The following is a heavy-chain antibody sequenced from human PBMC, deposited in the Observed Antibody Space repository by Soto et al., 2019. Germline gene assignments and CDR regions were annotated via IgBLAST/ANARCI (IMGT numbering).Heavy chain of an antibody. J-gene: IGHJ4*02. CDR2: IYPDDSNT. V-gene: IGHV5-51*01. D-gene: IGHD3-9*01. CDR1: GYSFRSYW. Sequence: GESLKISCKTSGYSFRSYWIGWVRQMPGKGLEWMGIIYPDDSNTRYSPSFQGQVTISADKSISTAFLQWSSLKAADSAMYYCARHLHIDSVHIPPVSPDYWGPGTLVTVSS. CDR3: ARHLHIDSVHIPPVSPDY.